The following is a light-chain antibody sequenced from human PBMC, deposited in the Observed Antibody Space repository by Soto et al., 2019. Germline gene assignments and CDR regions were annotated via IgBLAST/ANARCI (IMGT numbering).Light chain of an antibody. CDR1: QAISNT. Sequence: RVMTQSPVTRSVSPGERVTLSCRASQAISNTLAWYQQNPGQAPRLLIFDASTRATGIPARFSGSGSGTEFTLTISSLQSEDFAVYYCQQANDWPPTFGQGTRV. V-gene: IGKV3-15*01. CDR3: QQANDWPPT. CDR2: DAS. J-gene: IGKJ1*01.